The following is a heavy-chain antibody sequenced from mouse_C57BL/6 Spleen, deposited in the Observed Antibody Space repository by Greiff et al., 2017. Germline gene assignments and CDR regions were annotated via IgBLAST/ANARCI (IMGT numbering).Heavy chain of an antibody. V-gene: IGHV5-17*01. J-gene: IGHJ4*01. Sequence: EVQLVESGGGLVKPGGSLKLSCAASGFTFSDYGMHWVRQAPEKGLEWVAYISSGSSTIYYADTVKGRFTISRDNAKNTLFLQMTSLRSEDTAMYYCARRINYYGSSPLYAMDYWGQGTSVTVSS. CDR1: GFTFSDYG. CDR3: ARRINYYGSSPLYAMDY. D-gene: IGHD1-1*01. CDR2: ISSGSSTI.